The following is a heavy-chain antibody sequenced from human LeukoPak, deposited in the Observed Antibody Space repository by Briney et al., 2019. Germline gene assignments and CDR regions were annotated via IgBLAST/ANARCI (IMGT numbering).Heavy chain of an antibody. V-gene: IGHV3-23*01. D-gene: IGHD5-12*01. CDR3: AKLAIVATSDY. CDR2: ISGSGGST. CDR1: YA. J-gene: IGHJ4*02. Sequence: YAMSWVRQAPGKGLEWVSAISGSGGSTYYADSVKGRFTISRDNSKNTLYLQMNSLRAEDTAVYYCAKLAIVATSDYWGQGTLVTVSS.